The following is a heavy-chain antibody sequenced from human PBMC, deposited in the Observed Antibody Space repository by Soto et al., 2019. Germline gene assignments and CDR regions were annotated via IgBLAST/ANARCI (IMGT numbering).Heavy chain of an antibody. CDR3: AKEAVTYYYDSSGYPTGGHDAFDI. D-gene: IGHD3-22*01. CDR2: ISGSGGST. V-gene: IGHV3-23*01. J-gene: IGHJ3*02. Sequence: GGSLRLSCAASGFTFSSYAMSWVRQAPGKGLEWVPAISGSGGSTYYADSVKGRFTISRDNSKNTLYLQMNSLRAEDTAVYYCAKEAVTYYYDSSGYPTGGHDAFDIWGQGTMVTVS. CDR1: GFTFSSYA.